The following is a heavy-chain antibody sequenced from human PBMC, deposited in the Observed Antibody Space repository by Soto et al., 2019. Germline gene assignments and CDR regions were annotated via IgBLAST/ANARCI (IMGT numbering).Heavy chain of an antibody. J-gene: IGHJ5*02. CDR3: ARDVGYCSGGSCYPVGWFDP. V-gene: IGHV4-31*03. CDR1: GGSISSGGYY. D-gene: IGHD2-15*01. CDR2: IYYSGST. Sequence: SETLSLTCTVSGGSISSGGYYWSWIRHHPGKGLEWIGYIYYSGSTYYNPSLKSRVTISVDTSKNQFSLKLSSVTAADTAVYYCARDVGYCSGGSCYPVGWFDPWGQGTLVTVSS.